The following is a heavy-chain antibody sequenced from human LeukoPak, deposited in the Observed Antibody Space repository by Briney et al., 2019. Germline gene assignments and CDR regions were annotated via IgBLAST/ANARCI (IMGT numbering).Heavy chain of an antibody. D-gene: IGHD2-2*02. V-gene: IGHV3-30*02. CDR2: IRYDGRNK. J-gene: IGHJ4*02. CDR3: ASAPLGYCSSTSCYNFDY. Sequence: PGGSLRLSCAASGFTFSSYAMHWVRQGPGKGLEWVSFIRYDGRNKYYADSVKGRFTISRDNSKNTLYLQMNSLRAEDTAVYYCASAPLGYCSSTSCYNFDYWGQGTLVTVSS. CDR1: GFTFSSYA.